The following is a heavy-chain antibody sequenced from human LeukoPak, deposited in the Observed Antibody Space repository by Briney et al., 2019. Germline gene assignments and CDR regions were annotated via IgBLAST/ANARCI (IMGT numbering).Heavy chain of an antibody. D-gene: IGHD6-19*01. V-gene: IGHV1-18*01. CDR2: ISAYNGHT. CDR1: GYPFTSYG. J-gene: IGHJ4*02. Sequence: ASVKVFCKASGYPFTSYGITWVRQAPGQGLEWMGWISAYNGHTNYAQNLQGRVTMTTDTSTATAYMELRSLRSDDTAVYYCARQRYRSTQWLVDPTDYWGQGTLVSISS. CDR3: ARQRYRSTQWLVDPTDY.